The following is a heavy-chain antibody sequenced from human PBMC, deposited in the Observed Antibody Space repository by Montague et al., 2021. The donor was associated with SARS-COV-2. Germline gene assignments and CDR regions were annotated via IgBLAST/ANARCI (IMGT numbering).Heavy chain of an antibody. J-gene: IGHJ5*02. Sequence: SLRLSCAASGFTFSYYGMLGVRQAPGKGPEWVAIFPADGRNIYYXDSVKGRFTVSRDNSRDTLYLQMNSLRVEDTAMYYCARDLSGRFDLWGQGTLVTVSS. V-gene: IGHV3-30*03. CDR1: GFTFSYYG. CDR3: ARDLSGRFDL. CDR2: FPADGRNI.